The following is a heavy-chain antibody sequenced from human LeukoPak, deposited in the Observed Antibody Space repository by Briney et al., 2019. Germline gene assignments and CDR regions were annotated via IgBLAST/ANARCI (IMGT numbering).Heavy chain of an antibody. D-gene: IGHD4-17*01. V-gene: IGHV1-69*04. Sequence: SVKVSCKASGGAFSSYAISWVRQAPGQGLEWMGRIIPILGIANYAQKLQGRVTMTTDTSTSTAYMELRSLRSDDTAVYYCAGDRGWQTDHYEDWYFDLWGRGTLVTVSS. CDR2: IIPILGIA. CDR1: GGAFSSYA. J-gene: IGHJ2*01. CDR3: AGDRGWQTDHYEDWYFDL.